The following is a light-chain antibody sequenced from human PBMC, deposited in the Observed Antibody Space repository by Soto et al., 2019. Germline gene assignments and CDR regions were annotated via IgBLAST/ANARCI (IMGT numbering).Light chain of an antibody. CDR3: QQYGLPPHS. CDR2: GAS. CDR1: QSVYNNY. V-gene: IGKV3-20*01. Sequence: EIVLTQSPGTLSLSPGERATLSCRASQSVYNNYLAWYQQKPGQTPRLLVHGASNRATGIPDRFSGGGSGTDFTLTISSLEPEDFAVYYCQQYGLPPHSFGKGTRVEIK. J-gene: IGKJ2*01.